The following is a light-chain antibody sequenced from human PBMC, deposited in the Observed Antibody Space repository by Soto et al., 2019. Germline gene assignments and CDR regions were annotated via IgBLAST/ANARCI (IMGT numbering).Light chain of an antibody. V-gene: IGKV3D-15*01. CDR2: GAS. J-gene: IGKJ4*01. Sequence: EIVMTQSPVTLSASPGERVTLSCRASQSVNINLAWYQQRPGQAPRVLIYGASNRASGIPDRFSRSGSGTDFTLTISSLEPDDFALYYCQQYKDWPPLTFGGGNRVEIK. CDR1: QSVNIN. CDR3: QQYKDWPPLT.